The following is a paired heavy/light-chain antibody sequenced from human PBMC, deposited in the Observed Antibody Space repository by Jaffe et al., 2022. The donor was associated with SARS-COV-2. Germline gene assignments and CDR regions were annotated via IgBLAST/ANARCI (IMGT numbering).Heavy chain of an antibody. CDR1: GFTFSNVW. V-gene: IGHV3-15*01. CDR3: TTVTARLYYFGMDV. Sequence: EVQLVESGGDLVKPGGSLRLSCAASGFTFSNVWMSWVRQAPGKGLEWVGRIKSKTDGGTTDNAAPVKGRFIISRDDSKNTLYLQMNSLKTEDTGVYYCTTVTARLYYFGMDVWGQGTTVAVSS. D-gene: IGHD6-6*01. CDR2: IKSKTDGGTT. J-gene: IGHJ6*02.
Light chain of an antibody. J-gene: IGKJ2*02. Sequence: VVMTQSPLSLPVTLGQPASISCRSSQSLVHNDGNTYLNWFQQRPGQSPRRLIYKVSNRDSGVPDRFSGSGSGTDFTLKISRVEAEDVGAYYCMQGTYWPPGTFGQGTKLEIK. CDR3: MQGTYWPPGT. CDR2: KVS. CDR1: QSLVHNDGNTY. V-gene: IGKV2-30*02.